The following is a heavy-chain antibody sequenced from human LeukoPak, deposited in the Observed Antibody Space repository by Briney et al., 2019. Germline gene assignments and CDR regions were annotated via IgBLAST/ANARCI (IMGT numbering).Heavy chain of an antibody. CDR2: IYYSGST. V-gene: IGHV4-59*08. J-gene: IGHJ4*02. CDR1: GGSISSYY. CDR3: ARLYYDILTGYEYYFDY. D-gene: IGHD3-9*01. Sequence: PSQTLSVTCTVSGGSISSYYWSWIRQPPGKGLEWIGYIYYSGSTNYNPSLKSRVTISVDTSKNQFSLKLSSVTAADTAVYYCARLYYDILTGYEYYFDYWGQGTLVTVSS.